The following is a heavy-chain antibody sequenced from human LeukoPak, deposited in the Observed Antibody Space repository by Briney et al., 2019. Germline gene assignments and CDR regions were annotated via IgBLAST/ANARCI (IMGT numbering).Heavy chain of an antibody. D-gene: IGHD4-23*01. Sequence: GGSLRLSCAASGFTFSSYGMHWVRQAPGKGLEWVAVISYDGSNKYYADSVKGRFTIPRDNSKNTLYLQMNSLRAEDTAVYYCAKDAGNSGYYFDYWGQGTLVTVSS. CDR2: ISYDGSNK. J-gene: IGHJ4*02. V-gene: IGHV3-30*18. CDR1: GFTFSSYG. CDR3: AKDAGNSGYYFDY.